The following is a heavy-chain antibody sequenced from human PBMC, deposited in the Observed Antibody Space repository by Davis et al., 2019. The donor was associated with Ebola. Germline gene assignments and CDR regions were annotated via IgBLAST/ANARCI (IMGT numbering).Heavy chain of an antibody. V-gene: IGHV3-7*03. CDR3: LAATTTSAY. Sequence: GESLKISCAASGFPFSNSWMNWVRQAPGKGLEWVANIKPDGSEIRYVDSVKGRFTVSRDNAENSLSLQMNSLRADDTAVYYCLAATTTSAYWGQGTLVTVSS. J-gene: IGHJ4*02. CDR1: GFPFSNSW. D-gene: IGHD5-24*01. CDR2: IKPDGSEI.